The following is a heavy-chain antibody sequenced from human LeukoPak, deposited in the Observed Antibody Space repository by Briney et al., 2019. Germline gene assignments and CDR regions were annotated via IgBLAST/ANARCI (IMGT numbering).Heavy chain of an antibody. CDR1: GFTFSSYW. Sequence: GGSLRLSCAASGFTFSSYWMSWVRQAPGKGLEWVANIKQDGSEKYYVDSVKGRFTISRDNAKNSLYLQMNSLRAEDTAVYYCARENGYSSGWYYFDYWGQGTLVTVSS. CDR2: IKQDGSEK. D-gene: IGHD6-19*01. CDR3: ARENGYSSGWYYFDY. J-gene: IGHJ4*02. V-gene: IGHV3-7*01.